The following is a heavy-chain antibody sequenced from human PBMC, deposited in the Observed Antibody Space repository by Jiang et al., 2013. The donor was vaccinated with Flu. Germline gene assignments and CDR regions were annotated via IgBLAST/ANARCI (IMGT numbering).Heavy chain of an antibody. CDR2: INPSGGST. CDR3: ARDDYYDSSGYRNFDY. CDR1: GYTFTSYY. Sequence: CKASGYTFTSYYMHWVRQAPGQGLEWMGIINPSGGSTSYAQKFQGRVTMTRDTSTSTVYMELSSLRSEDTAVYYCARDDYYDSSGYRNFDYWGQGTLVTVSS. V-gene: IGHV1-46*01. D-gene: IGHD3-22*01. J-gene: IGHJ4*02.